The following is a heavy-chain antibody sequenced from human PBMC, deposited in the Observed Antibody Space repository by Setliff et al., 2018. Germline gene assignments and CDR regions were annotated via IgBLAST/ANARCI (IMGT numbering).Heavy chain of an antibody. CDR3: ASTPRRGLDIRTRVGAFDS. D-gene: IGHD1-26*01. Sequence: SETLSLTCSVSGASISSNYWSWIRQSPGKGLEWIGYLYYNGTTRFGPSLKSRATISLDTSRNQFSLRLTSVTAADTAVCYCASTPRRGLDIRTRVGAFDSWGQGTVVTVSS. CDR2: LYYNGTT. V-gene: IGHV4-59*01. J-gene: IGHJ4*02. CDR1: GASISSNY.